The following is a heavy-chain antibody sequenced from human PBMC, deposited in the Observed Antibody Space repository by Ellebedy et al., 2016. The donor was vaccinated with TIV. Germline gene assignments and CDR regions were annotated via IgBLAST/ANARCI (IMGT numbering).Heavy chain of an antibody. V-gene: IGHV3-15*01. CDR3: TTRIYYNGMDV. CDR2: IKSETDGGTT. CDR1: GFTFSNAW. J-gene: IGHJ6*02. D-gene: IGHD2-15*01. Sequence: GESLKISCGASGFTFSNAWMNWARQAPGKGLEWVGRIKSETDGGTTDYAAPVKGRFTISRDDSKNTLYLQMNSLKIEDTAVYCCTTRIYYNGMDVWGQGTTVTVSS.